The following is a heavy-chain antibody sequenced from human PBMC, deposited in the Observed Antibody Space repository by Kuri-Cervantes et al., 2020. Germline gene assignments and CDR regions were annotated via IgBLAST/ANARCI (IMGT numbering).Heavy chain of an antibody. D-gene: IGHD2/OR15-2a*01. Sequence: GESLKISCAASGFTFSSYEMNWVRQAPGKGLEWVSYISSSGSTIYYADSVKGRFTISRDNSKNTLYLQMNSLRAEDTAIYYCARHRDSTIWYYYYMDVWGKGTTVTVSS. CDR2: ISSSGSTI. J-gene: IGHJ6*03. CDR3: ARHRDSTIWYYYYMDV. CDR1: GFTFSSYE. V-gene: IGHV3-48*03.